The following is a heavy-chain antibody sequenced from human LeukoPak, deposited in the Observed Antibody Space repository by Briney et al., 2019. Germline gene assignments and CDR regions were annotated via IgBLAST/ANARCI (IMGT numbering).Heavy chain of an antibody. J-gene: IGHJ6*03. CDR3: ARDHQFLEVGSPRYYYYMDV. V-gene: IGHV1-2*02. D-gene: IGHD3-3*01. CDR2: INPNSGGT. Sequence: ASVKVSCKASGYTFTGYYMHWVRQAPGQGLEWMGWINPNSGGTNYAQKFQGRVTMTRDTSISTAYMELSRLRSDDTAVYYCARDHQFLEVGSPRYYYYMDVWGKGTTVTVSS. CDR1: GYTFTGYY.